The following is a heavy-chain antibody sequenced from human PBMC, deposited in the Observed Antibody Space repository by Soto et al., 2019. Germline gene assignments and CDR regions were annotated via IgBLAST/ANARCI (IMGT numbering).Heavy chain of an antibody. CDR1: GFTFRDPD. CDR2: IRSKANNFAT. V-gene: IGHV3-73*01. D-gene: IGHD2-15*01. CDR3: TRAQARDCSGGTCYDVNWFDP. J-gene: IGHJ5*02. Sequence: GGAPRHPSAASGFTFRDPDMDRVPQAPGKGLEGGARIRSKANNFATTYAASVKGRFTISRDDSKNTAYLQMDSLKTEDTAVYYCTRAQARDCSGGTCYDVNWFDPWGQGTQVTVSS.